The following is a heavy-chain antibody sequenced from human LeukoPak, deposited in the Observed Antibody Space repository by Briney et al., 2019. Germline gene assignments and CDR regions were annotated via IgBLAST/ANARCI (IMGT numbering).Heavy chain of an antibody. CDR3: ARGGTPFYYYYMDV. CDR1: GYTFTSYG. CDR2: ISAYNGNT. D-gene: IGHD1-14*01. V-gene: IGHV1-18*01. Sequence: ASVKVSCKASGYTFTSYGISWVRQAPGQGLEWMGWISAYNGNTNYAQKLQGRVTMTTDTSTSTAYMELITLRSDDTAMYYCARGGTPFYYYYMDVWGKGTTVTISS. J-gene: IGHJ6*03.